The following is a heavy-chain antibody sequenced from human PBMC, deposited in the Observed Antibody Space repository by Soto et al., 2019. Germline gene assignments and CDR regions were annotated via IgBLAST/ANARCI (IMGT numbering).Heavy chain of an antibody. CDR2: LFWDDDD. Sequence: QITLKESGPTLVKPTQTLTLTCTFSGFSLSTSGVGVGWIRQPPGKALEWLALLFWDDDDRYSPSLKSRLTITKDTSKDQVVLTMTNMDPVDTATYFCAHLAFCGGSCYHFDYWGLGTLVTVSS. J-gene: IGHJ4*02. D-gene: IGHD2-15*01. CDR3: AHLAFCGGSCYHFDY. V-gene: IGHV2-5*02. CDR1: GFSLSTSGVG.